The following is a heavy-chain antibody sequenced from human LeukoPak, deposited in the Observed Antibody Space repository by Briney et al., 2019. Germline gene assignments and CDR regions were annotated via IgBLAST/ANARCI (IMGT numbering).Heavy chain of an antibody. Sequence: SVKVSCKASGGTFSSYAISWVRQAPGQGLEWMGGIIPIFGTANYAQKFQGRVTITADKSTSTAYMELSSLRSEDTAVYYCARTYDSSGYYTAPIDYWGQGTLVTVSS. CDR2: IIPIFGTA. CDR1: GGTFSSYA. CDR3: ARTYDSSGYYTAPIDY. D-gene: IGHD3-22*01. V-gene: IGHV1-69*06. J-gene: IGHJ4*02.